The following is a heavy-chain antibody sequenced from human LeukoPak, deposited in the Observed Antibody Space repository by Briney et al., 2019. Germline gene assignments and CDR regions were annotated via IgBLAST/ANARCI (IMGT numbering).Heavy chain of an antibody. D-gene: IGHD2-15*01. V-gene: IGHV1-2*02. CDR2: INPNSGGT. CDR1: VYTFTGYY. Sequence: ASVKVSCKASVYTFTGYYMHWVRQAPGQGLEWMGWINPNSGGTNYAQKFQGTVTMTRDTSISTAYMELSRLRSDDTAVYYCASSPLLGYCSGGSCLNLDYWGQGTLVTVSS. CDR3: ASSPLLGYCSGGSCLNLDY. J-gene: IGHJ4*02.